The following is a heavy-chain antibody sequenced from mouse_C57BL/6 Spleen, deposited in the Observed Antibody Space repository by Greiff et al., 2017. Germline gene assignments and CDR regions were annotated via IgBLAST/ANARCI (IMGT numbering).Heavy chain of an antibody. V-gene: IGHV1-26*01. CDR3: ARSYYYGSRGAWFAY. CDR2: INPNNGGT. D-gene: IGHD1-1*01. Sequence: EVQLQQSGPELVKPGASVKISCKASGYTFTDYYMNWVKQSHGKSLEWIGDINPNNGGTSYNQKFKGKATLTVDKSSSTAYMELRSLTSEDSAVYYCARSYYYGSRGAWFAYWGQGTLVTVAA. CDR1: GYTFTDYY. J-gene: IGHJ3*01.